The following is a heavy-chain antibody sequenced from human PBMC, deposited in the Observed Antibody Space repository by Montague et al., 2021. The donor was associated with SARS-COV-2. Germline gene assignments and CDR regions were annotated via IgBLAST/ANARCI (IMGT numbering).Heavy chain of an antibody. Sequence: SETLSLTCAVYGGSFSGYYWSWIRQPPGKGLVWIGEVNHRGSTNYNPSLKSRVTISVDTSKNQFSLKMNSVGAADTAVNYCAGGQVTIFGVLIMLPAAGALDIWGQGTMVSVSS. D-gene: IGHD3-3*01. CDR3: AGGQVTIFGVLIMLPAAGALDI. J-gene: IGHJ3*02. V-gene: IGHV4-34*01. CDR1: GGSFSGYY. CDR2: VNHRGST.